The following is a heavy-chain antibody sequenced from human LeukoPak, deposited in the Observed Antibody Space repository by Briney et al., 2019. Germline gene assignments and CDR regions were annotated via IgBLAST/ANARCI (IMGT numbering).Heavy chain of an antibody. CDR3: ARLGSYHDF. V-gene: IGHV4-4*09. CDR2: IHSSGGS. Sequence: PSETLSLTRTVSGASISNYYWSWIRQTPEKGLEWMGHIHSSGGSSYYPSLKSRLTLSIDTSRNQLSLKLPSVTAADTAVYFCARLGSYHDFWGLGALVTVSS. J-gene: IGHJ4*02. CDR1: GASISNYY. D-gene: IGHD1-26*01.